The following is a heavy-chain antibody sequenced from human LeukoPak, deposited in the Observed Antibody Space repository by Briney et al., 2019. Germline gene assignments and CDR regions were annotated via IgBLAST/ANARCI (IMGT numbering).Heavy chain of an antibody. CDR2: IKSKIGGATA. V-gene: IGHV3-15*01. Sequence: GGSLRLSCAASGITFSTAWMSWFRQAPGKGLEWVGRIKSKIGGATADYAAPVKDRFTISRDDSKNTLYLQMSSLKTEDTAVYYCATDRAWFDPWGQGTLVTVSS. D-gene: IGHD3-10*01. J-gene: IGHJ5*02. CDR1: GITFSTAW. CDR3: ATDRAWFDP.